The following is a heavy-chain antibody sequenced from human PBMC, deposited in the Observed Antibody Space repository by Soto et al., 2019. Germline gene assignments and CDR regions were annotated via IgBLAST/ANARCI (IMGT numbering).Heavy chain of an antibody. CDR3: ATGHGTRTGGNRY. CDR1: GFTFSSYW. J-gene: IGHJ4*02. V-gene: IGHV3-7*02. Sequence: EVQLVESGGGLVQPGGSLRLSCAASGFTFSSYWMSWVRQAPGKGLEWVANIKQDGSEKYYVDSVKGRFTISRDNAKDALYLQMNRLRAEDTAVYYCATGHGTRTGGNRYWGQGTLVTVSS. CDR2: IKQDGSEK. D-gene: IGHD1-1*01.